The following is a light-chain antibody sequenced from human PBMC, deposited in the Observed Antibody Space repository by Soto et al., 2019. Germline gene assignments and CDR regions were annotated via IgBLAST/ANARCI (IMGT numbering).Light chain of an antibody. CDR3: MQTLQPPLT. CDR2: EVS. J-gene: IGKJ5*01. V-gene: IGKV2D-29*01. CDR1: QSLLHGDGKTY. Sequence: DIVMTQTPLSLSVTPGQPASISCKSSQSLLHGDGKTYMYWYLQKPGQPPQLLIFEVSNRFSGVPNRFSGSGSGTDFTLQIGRVETEDVGVYYCMQTLQPPLTFGQGTRLEIK.